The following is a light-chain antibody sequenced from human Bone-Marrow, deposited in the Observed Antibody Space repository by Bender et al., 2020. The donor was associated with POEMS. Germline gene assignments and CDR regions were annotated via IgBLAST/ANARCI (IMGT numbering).Light chain of an antibody. CDR2: EVS. CDR3: SSYGGSDNLI. Sequence: QSALTQPASVSGSPGQSVSISCTGTSSDIGGHNSVSWYQQHPGKAPKLMIYEVSKRPSGVPDRFSGSKSGNTASLTVSGLQVEDEADYYCSSYGGSDNLIFGGGTKVTVL. CDR1: SSDIGGHNS. J-gene: IGLJ2*01. V-gene: IGLV2-8*01.